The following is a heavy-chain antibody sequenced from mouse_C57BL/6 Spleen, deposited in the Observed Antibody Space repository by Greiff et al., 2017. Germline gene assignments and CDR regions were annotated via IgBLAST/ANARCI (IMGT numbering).Heavy chain of an antibody. CDR2: INPSSGYP. J-gene: IGHJ2*01. CDR1: GYTFTSYW. CDR3: ASLNWYGDY. Sequence: VKLMESGAELAKPGASVKLSCKASGYTFTSYWMHWVKQRPGQGLEWIGYINPSSGYPKYNQKFKDKATLTEDKSSLTASMPLSSLTYEDSTVYYCASLNWYGDYWGPGTTLTVSS. D-gene: IGHD1-3*01. V-gene: IGHV1-7*01.